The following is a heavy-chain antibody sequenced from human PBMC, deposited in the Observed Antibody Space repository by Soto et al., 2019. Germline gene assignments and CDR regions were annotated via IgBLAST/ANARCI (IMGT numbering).Heavy chain of an antibody. Sequence: ASVKVSCKASGYTFTSYYMHWVRQAPGQGLERMGIINPSGGSTSYAQKYQGRVTMTRDTSTSTVYMELSSMRSEDTAVYYCARDLYSYGSMDGYWGQGTLVTVSS. J-gene: IGHJ4*02. V-gene: IGHV1-46*01. CDR1: GYTFTSYY. CDR2: INPSGGST. D-gene: IGHD5-18*01. CDR3: ARDLYSYGSMDGY.